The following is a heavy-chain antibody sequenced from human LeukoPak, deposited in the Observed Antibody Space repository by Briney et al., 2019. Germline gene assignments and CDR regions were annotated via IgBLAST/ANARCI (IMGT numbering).Heavy chain of an antibody. Sequence: PGGSLRLSCAASGFTFSAYWMRWVRQAPGKGLVWVSRINGDGSRTNNADSVKGRFTISRDNAKNTLYLQMNSLRAEDTAVYYCVRDKDMATTADLGYWGQGTLVTVSS. D-gene: IGHD5-24*01. J-gene: IGHJ4*02. CDR1: GFTFSAYW. CDR2: INGDGSRT. V-gene: IGHV3-74*01. CDR3: VRDKDMATTADLGY.